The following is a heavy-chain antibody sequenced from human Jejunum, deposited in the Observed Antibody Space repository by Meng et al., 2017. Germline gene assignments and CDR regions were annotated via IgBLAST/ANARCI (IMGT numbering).Heavy chain of an antibody. CDR3: AKDPNGDYLGAFDF. CDR2: ITGTGGGT. V-gene: IGHV3-23*01. CDR1: GFTFSNYG. Sequence: GESLKISCAGTGFTFSNYGMIWIRQAPGKGLEWVSFITGTGGGTFHAESVKGRFSTSRDNSKNTLYLQMNSLRAEDTAVYYCAKDPNGDYLGAFDFWGEGTMVTVSS. D-gene: IGHD4-17*01. J-gene: IGHJ3*01.